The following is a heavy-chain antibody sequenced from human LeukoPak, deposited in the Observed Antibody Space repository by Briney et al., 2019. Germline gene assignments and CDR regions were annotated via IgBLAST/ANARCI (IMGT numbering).Heavy chain of an antibody. D-gene: IGHD6-13*01. Sequence: SETLSLTCTVSGGSISSYYWSWIRQPPGKGLEWIGYIYYSGSTNYNPSLKSRVTISVDTSKNQFSLKLSSVTAADTAVYYCARHGGSSLYYFDYWGQGTLVTVSS. CDR3: ARHGGSSLYYFDY. CDR2: IYYSGST. J-gene: IGHJ4*02. CDR1: GGSISSYY. V-gene: IGHV4-59*08.